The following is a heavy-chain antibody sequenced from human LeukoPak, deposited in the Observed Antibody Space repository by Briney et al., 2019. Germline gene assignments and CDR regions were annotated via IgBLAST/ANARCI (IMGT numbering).Heavy chain of an antibody. V-gene: IGHV3-7*01. CDR2: IKQDGSEK. CDR1: GFTFSSYW. Sequence: GGSLRLSCAASGFTFSSYWMSWVRQAPGKGLEWVANIKQDGSEKYYVDSVKGRFTISRDNAKNSLYLRMNSLRAEDTAVYYCARVRNTMVRGVIKDWFDPWGQGTLVTVSS. J-gene: IGHJ5*02. CDR3: ARVRNTMVRGVIKDWFDP. D-gene: IGHD3-10*01.